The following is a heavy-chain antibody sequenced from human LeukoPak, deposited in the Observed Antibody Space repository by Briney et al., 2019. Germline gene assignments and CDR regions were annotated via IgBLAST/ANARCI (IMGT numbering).Heavy chain of an antibody. J-gene: IGHJ4*02. CDR2: IRSKAYGGTT. V-gene: IGHV3-49*03. D-gene: IGHD5-18*01. Sequence: GRSLRLSCTASGFTFGDYAMSWFRQAPGKGLEWVGFIRSKAYGGTTEYAASVKGRFTISRDNSKNTLYLQMNSLRAEDTAVYYCARDGALGYSYGPYYFDYWGQGTLVTVSS. CDR3: ARDGALGYSYGPYYFDY. CDR1: GFTFGDYA.